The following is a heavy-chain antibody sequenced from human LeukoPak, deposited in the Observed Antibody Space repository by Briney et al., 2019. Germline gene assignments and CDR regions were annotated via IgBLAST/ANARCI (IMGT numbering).Heavy chain of an antibody. CDR3: ARSASGSYYSDYYYYYMDV. J-gene: IGHJ6*03. D-gene: IGHD1-26*01. V-gene: IGHV3-7*01. CDR1: GFTFSRYW. CDR2: IKQDGSEK. Sequence: HPGGSLRLSCAASGFTFSRYWMSWVRQAPGKGLEWVANIKQDGSEKYYVDSVKGRFTISRDNAKNSLYLQMNSLRAEDTAVCYCARSASGSYYSDYYYYYMDVWGKGTTVTVSS.